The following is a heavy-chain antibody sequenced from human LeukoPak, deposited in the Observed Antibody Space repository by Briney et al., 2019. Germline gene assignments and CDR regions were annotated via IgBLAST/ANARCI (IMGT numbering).Heavy chain of an antibody. CDR3: AKGGRLRRITMIVVAYHFDY. Sequence: PGGSLRLSCAASGFTFSSYAMSWVRQAPGKGLEWVSAISGSGGSTYYADSVKGRFTISRDNSKNTLYLQMNSLRAEDTAVYYCAKGGRLRRITMIVVAYHFDYWGRGTLVTVSS. V-gene: IGHV3-23*01. CDR1: GFTFSSYA. D-gene: IGHD3-22*01. CDR2: ISGSGGST. J-gene: IGHJ4*02.